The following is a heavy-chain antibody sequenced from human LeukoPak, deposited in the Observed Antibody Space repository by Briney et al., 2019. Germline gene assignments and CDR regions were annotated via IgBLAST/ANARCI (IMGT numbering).Heavy chain of an antibody. CDR1: GFTISDYA. D-gene: IGHD6-13*01. Sequence: GGSLRLSCAASGFTISDYAMSWVRQAPGKGLEWVSTISSSGGSTYYADSVKGRFTVSRDNSKNTLYLHMNSLRSEDTAVYYCANDPYSSSWYGWLASWGQGTLVTVSS. CDR3: ANDPYSSSWYGWLAS. J-gene: IGHJ5*02. V-gene: IGHV3-23*01. CDR2: ISSSGGST.